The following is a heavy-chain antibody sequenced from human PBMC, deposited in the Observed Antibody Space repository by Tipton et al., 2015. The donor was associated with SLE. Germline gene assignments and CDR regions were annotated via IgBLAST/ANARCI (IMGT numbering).Heavy chain of an antibody. D-gene: IGHD6-13*01. CDR3: ARLYGSSLDF. CDR1: GGSLTSNSYH. V-gene: IGHV4-39*07. J-gene: IGHJ4*02. Sequence: TLSLTCTVSGGSLTSNSYHWAWVRQPPGKGLEWIGTIFYSGTTYCNPSLKSRLSMSVDTSKNQFSLRVNSVTAADTAVYFCARLYGSSLDFWGQGTLVTVSS. CDR2: IFYSGTT.